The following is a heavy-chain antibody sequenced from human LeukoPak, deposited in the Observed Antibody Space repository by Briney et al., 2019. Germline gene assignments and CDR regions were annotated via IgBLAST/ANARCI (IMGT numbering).Heavy chain of an antibody. CDR1: GGSISGYF. Sequence: SETLSLTCTVSGGSISGYFWTWIRQSPGKGLEWIGYINYSGSTDYNPSLKSRVTISLDTSKNQFSLKLSSVTAADTAVYYCATQARIVGATGYFDYWGQGTLVTVSS. CDR2: INYSGST. D-gene: IGHD1-26*01. V-gene: IGHV4-59*08. CDR3: ATQARIVGATGYFDY. J-gene: IGHJ4*02.